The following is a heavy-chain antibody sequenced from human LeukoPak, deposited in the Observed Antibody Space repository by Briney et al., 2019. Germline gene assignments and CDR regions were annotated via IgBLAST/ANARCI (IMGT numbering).Heavy chain of an antibody. D-gene: IGHD2-2*01. J-gene: IGHJ6*02. CDR2: FDPEDGET. V-gene: IGHV1-24*01. Sequence: ASVKVSCKVSGYTLTELSMHWVRQAPGKGLEWMGGFDPEDGETIYAQKFQGRVTMTEDTSTDTAYMGLSSLRSEDTAVYYCATGEVPAAIWRYYYGMDVWGQGTTVIVSS. CDR3: ATGEVPAAIWRYYYGMDV. CDR1: GYTLTELS.